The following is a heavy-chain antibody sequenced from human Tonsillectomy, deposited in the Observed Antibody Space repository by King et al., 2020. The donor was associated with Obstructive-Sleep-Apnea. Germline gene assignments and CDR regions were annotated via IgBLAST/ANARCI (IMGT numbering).Heavy chain of an antibody. CDR1: GGSISSGDYY. J-gene: IGHJ2*01. D-gene: IGHD5-12*01. CDR2: IYYSGST. Sequence: VQLQESGPGLVKPSQTLSLTCTVSGGSISSGDYYWSWIRQPPGKGLEWIVYIYYSGSTYYNPSLKSRVTISLDTSKNQFSLKLSSVTAADTAVYYCASIGGLRPNWYFDLWGRGTLVTVSS. CDR3: ASIGGLRPNWYFDL. V-gene: IGHV4-30-4*01.